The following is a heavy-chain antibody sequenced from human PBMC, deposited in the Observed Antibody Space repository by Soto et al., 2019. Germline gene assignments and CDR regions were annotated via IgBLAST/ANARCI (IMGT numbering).Heavy chain of an antibody. V-gene: IGHV1-18*01. CDR2: ISAHNGNT. D-gene: IGHD1-1*01. CDR3: ARGYGHDY. J-gene: IGHJ4*02. Sequence: APGQGLEWIGWISAHNGNTIYAQKLQGRVTMTTDTSTSTAYMELRSLRSDDTAVYYCARGYGHDYWGQGTLVTVSS.